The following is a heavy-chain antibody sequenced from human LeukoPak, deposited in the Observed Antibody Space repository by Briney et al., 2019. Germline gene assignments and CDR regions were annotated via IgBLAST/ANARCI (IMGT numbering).Heavy chain of an antibody. V-gene: IGHV1-24*01. J-gene: IGHJ3*02. CDR2: FDPEDGET. CDR1: GYTLTELS. CDR3: ATVRAVPAAMSFRVPGGAFDI. Sequence: ASVKVSCKVSGYTLTELSMHWVRQAPGKGLEWMGGFDPEDGETIYERKFQGRVTMTEDTSTDTAYMELSSLRSEDTAVYYCATVRAVPAAMSFRVPGGAFDIWGQGTMVTVSS. D-gene: IGHD2-2*01.